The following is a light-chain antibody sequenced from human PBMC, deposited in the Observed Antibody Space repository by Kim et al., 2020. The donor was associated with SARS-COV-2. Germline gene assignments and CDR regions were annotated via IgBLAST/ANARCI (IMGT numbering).Light chain of an antibody. Sequence: QSALTQPASVSGSPGQSITISCTGTSSDVGSYNLVSWYQQHPGKAPKLIIYEVSERPSGVSNRFSASESGNTASLTISGLQAEDEADYYCCSYAGSSTLVFGGGTQLTVL. CDR1: SSDVGSYNL. CDR3: CSYAGSSTLV. J-gene: IGLJ2*01. V-gene: IGLV2-23*02. CDR2: EVS.